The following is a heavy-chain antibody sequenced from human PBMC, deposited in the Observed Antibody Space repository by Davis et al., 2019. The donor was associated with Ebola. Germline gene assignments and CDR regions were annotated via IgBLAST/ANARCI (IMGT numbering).Heavy chain of an antibody. CDR2: INPKSGAT. J-gene: IGHJ4*02. CDR3: ARGPAANAPLDY. D-gene: IGHD2-2*01. CDR1: GYTFIYYY. Sequence: SVTVSCQAFGYTFIYYYINWVRQTPGQGLEWMGRINPKSGATTYAQRFQGRVTMTRDTSSGTAYMDLGSLQSDDTAVYYCARGPAANAPLDYWGQGTLVTVSS. V-gene: IGHV1-2*02.